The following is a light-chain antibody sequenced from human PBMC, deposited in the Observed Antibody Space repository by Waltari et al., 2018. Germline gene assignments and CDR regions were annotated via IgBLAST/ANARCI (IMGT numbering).Light chain of an antibody. CDR1: QSVSSN. Sequence: EIVMTQSPATLSVSPVERATLSCRASQSVSSNFSWYQQKPGQAPRLLIYGASTRATGIPARFSGSGSGTEFTLTISSLQSEDFAVYYCQHYNEWPLTFGPGTKVDIK. V-gene: IGKV3-15*01. CDR3: QHYNEWPLT. J-gene: IGKJ3*01. CDR2: GAS.